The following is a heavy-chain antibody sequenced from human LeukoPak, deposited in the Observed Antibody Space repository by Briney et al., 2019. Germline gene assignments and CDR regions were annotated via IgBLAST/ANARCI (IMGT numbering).Heavy chain of an antibody. V-gene: IGHV4-30-2*01. CDR3: ARGMAVGWFYFDY. D-gene: IGHD3-10*01. CDR1: GGSISSGGYY. Sequence: PSETLSLTCTVSGGSISSGGYYWSWIRQPPGKGLEWIGYIYHSGSTYYNPSLKSRVTISVDRSKNQFSLKLSSVTAADTAVYYCARGMAVGWFYFDYWGQGTLVTVSS. J-gene: IGHJ4*02. CDR2: IYHSGST.